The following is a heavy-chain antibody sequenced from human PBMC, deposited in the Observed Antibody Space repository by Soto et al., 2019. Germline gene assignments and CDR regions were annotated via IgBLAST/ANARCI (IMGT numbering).Heavy chain of an antibody. CDR2: ISGSGGST. V-gene: IGHV3-23*01. Sequence: EVQLLESGGGLVQPGGSLRLSCVASGFTFSSYAISWVRQAPGKGLEWVSAISGSGGSTYYADSVKGRFTISRDNSKNTLYLQMNSLRAEDTAVYYCAKDPYRSSSGPYDYWGQGTLVTVSS. D-gene: IGHD6-6*01. J-gene: IGHJ4*02. CDR1: GFTFSSYA. CDR3: AKDPYRSSSGPYDY.